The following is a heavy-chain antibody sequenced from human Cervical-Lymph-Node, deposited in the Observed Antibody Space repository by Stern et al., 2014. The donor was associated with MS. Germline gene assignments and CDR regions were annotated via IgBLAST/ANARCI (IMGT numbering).Heavy chain of an antibody. V-gene: IGHV1-2*06. D-gene: IGHD1-26*01. CDR2: INPNSGGP. J-gene: IGHJ3*02. Sequence: QLVESGAEVKKPGASVKVSCKASGYTFTGYYMHWVRQAPGQGLEWMGRINPNSGGPNYAQKFQGRVTMTRDTSINTAYMELSRLRSDDTAVYYCARGVGATWEDAFDIWGQGTMVTVSS. CDR3: ARGVGATWEDAFDI. CDR1: GYTFTGYY.